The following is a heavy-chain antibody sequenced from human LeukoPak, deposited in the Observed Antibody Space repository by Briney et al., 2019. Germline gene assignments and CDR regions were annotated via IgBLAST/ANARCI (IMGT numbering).Heavy chain of an antibody. D-gene: IGHD2-2*01. Sequence: ASVKVSCKASGYTFTSYYMHWVRQAPGQGLEWMGIINPSGGSTSYAQKFQGRVTMTRDTSTSTVYMELSSLRSEDTAVYYCARDVWASSTANQYYYYYYGMDVWGQGTTVTVSS. V-gene: IGHV1-46*01. CDR2: INPSGGST. J-gene: IGHJ6*02. CDR3: ARDVWASSTANQYYYYYYGMDV. CDR1: GYTFTSYY.